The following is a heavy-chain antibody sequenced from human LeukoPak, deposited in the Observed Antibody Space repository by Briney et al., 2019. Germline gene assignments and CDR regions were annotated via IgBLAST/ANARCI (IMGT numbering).Heavy chain of an antibody. CDR3: ARTANFAAGYYIDY. J-gene: IGHJ4*02. V-gene: IGHV3-21*01. CDR2: ISGSSRHR. Sequence: GGSLRLSCAASGFTFSSYTMNWVRQAPGKGLEWVSSISGSSRHRYYADSVKGRFTISRDNAKNSLYLQMNSLRAEDTAVYYCARTANFAAGYYIDYWGQGTLVTVSS. D-gene: IGHD6-13*01. CDR1: GFTFSSYT.